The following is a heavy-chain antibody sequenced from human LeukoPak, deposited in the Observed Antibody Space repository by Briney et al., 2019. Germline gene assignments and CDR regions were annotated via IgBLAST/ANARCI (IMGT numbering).Heavy chain of an antibody. Sequence: GESLRLSCAVSGFTFSSYEMNWVRQPAGKGLEWVSSICTSGSTIYYADSVKGRFTISRDNAKNALSLNMNCLRAEDTAADYCAREDCRHSYYYVSSGPSSHWGQGTLVTVSS. V-gene: IGHV3-48*03. CDR2: ICTSGSTI. J-gene: IGHJ4*02. CDR3: AREDCRHSYYYVSSGPSSH. D-gene: IGHD3-22*01. CDR1: GFTFSSYE.